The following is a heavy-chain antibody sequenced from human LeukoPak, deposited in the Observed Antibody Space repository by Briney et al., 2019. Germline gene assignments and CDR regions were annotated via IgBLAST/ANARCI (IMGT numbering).Heavy chain of an antibody. J-gene: IGHJ4*02. D-gene: IGHD5-18*01. CDR3: ARARDVDTAMVTGFDY. CDR1: GYTFTSYC. V-gene: IGHV1-46*01. CDR2: INPSGGST. Sequence: ASVKVSCKASGYTFTSYCMHWVRQAPGQGLEWMGIINPSGGSTSYAQKLQGRVTMTRDTSTSTVYMELSSLRSEDTAVYYCARARDVDTAMVTGFDYWGQGTLVTVSS.